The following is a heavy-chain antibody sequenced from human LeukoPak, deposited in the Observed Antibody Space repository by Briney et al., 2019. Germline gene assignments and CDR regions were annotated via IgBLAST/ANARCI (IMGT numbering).Heavy chain of an antibody. V-gene: IGHV3-48*03. Sequence: GGSLRLSCAASGFTFTTYEMNWVRQAPGKGLEWVSYISRSGNTISYADSVKGRFTISRDNAKNSLYLQMNSLRAEDTAVYYCARDLLVYFDYWGQGTLVTVSS. J-gene: IGHJ4*02. CDR3: ARDLLVYFDY. CDR1: GFTFTTYE. CDR2: ISRSGNTI.